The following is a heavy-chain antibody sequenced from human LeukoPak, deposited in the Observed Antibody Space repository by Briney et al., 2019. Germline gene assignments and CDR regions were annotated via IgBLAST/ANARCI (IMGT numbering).Heavy chain of an antibody. CDR3: AKEGSIVATITASGY. Sequence: GGSLRLSCAASGFTFSSYAMNWVRQAPGKGLEWVSAISGAGDSTYYADSVKGRFTVSRDNSKNTLYLQMNSLRAEDTAVYFCAKEGSIVATITASGYWGQGTLVTVSS. CDR1: GFTFSSYA. D-gene: IGHD5-12*01. J-gene: IGHJ4*02. V-gene: IGHV3-23*01. CDR2: ISGAGDST.